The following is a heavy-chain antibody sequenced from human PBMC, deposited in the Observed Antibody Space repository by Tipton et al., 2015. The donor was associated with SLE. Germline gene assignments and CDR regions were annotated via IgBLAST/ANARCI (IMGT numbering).Heavy chain of an antibody. J-gene: IGHJ3*02. V-gene: IGHV4-38-2*02. Sequence: TLSLTCTVSGYSISSGYYWGWIRQPPGKGLEWIGSIYHSGSTYYNPSLKSRATISVDTSKTQFSLKLSSVTAAGTAVYYCARDREVPAAIGAFDIWGQGTMVTVSS. CDR2: IYHSGST. D-gene: IGHD2-2*02. CDR1: GYSISSGYY. CDR3: ARDREVPAAIGAFDI.